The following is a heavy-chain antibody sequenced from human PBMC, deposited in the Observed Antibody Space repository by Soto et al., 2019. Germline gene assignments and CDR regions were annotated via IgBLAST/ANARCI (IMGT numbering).Heavy chain of an antibody. CDR2: ISFDGSNQ. CDR1: GFTFSNFA. CDR3: AKSLGECPHYYFYMDF. Sequence: QVHLVESGGGVVQPGRSLRLSCAASGFTFSNFAMHWVRQAPGKGLEWVALISFDGSNQYYADSVKGRFTISRDKSTNTLYLQMNTLRADDSAVYYCAKSLGECPHYYFYMDFWGKGTTVTVSS. J-gene: IGHJ6*03. V-gene: IGHV3-30*18.